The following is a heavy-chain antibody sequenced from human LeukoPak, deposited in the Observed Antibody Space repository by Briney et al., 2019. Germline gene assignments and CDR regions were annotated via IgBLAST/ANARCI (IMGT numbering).Heavy chain of an antibody. CDR1: GGSISSSHYY. V-gene: IGHV4-39*07. Sequence: SETLSLTCTVSGGSISSSHYYWGWIRQPPGKGLEWIGSIYYSGSTYYNPSLKSRVTISLDMSNNQFSLKLSSVTAADTAVYYCVRTSDGSRFDPWGQGTLVTVSS. J-gene: IGHJ5*02. CDR2: IYYSGST. D-gene: IGHD2-15*01. CDR3: VRTSDGSRFDP.